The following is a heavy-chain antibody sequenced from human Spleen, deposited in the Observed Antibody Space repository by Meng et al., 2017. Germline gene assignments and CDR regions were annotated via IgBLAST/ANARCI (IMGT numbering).Heavy chain of an antibody. CDR1: RFTFSTYA. V-gene: IGHV3-23*01. CDR2: ISTSGGTT. Sequence: GESLKISCTASRFTFSTYAMSWVRQAPGKGLEWVSGISTSGGTTYYPDSVKGRFTISRDNSKNTLYLQMNSLRADETAVYYCAGPAFGGGDDYWGQGTLVTVSS. CDR3: AGPAFGGGDDY. J-gene: IGHJ4*02. D-gene: IGHD3-10*01.